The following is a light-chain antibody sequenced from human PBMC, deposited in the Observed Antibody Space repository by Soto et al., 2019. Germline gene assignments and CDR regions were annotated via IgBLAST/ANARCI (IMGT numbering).Light chain of an antibody. CDR3: QQYDSVFT. V-gene: IGKV1-33*01. Sequence: DIQMTQSPSSLSASVGDRVTITCQASQDITNYLNWYQQKPGKAPNLLIYGASNLETGVPSRFSGIGSGTDFTFTISSLQAEDIGTYFCQQYDSVFTFGQGTRLEIK. CDR2: GAS. J-gene: IGKJ5*01. CDR1: QDITNY.